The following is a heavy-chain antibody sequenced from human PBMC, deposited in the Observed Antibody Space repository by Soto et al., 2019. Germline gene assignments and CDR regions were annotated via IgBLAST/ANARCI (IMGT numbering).Heavy chain of an antibody. CDR2: IGTAGDT. V-gene: IGHV3-13*01. J-gene: IGHJ3*02. D-gene: IGHD3-16*01. CDR1: GFTFSSYD. Sequence: HPGGSLRLSCAASGFTFSSYDMHWVRQATGKGLEWVSAIGTAGDTYYPGSVKGRFTISRENAKNSLYLQMNSLRAGDTAVYYCARGHYDYIWGTDITAFDIWGQGTMVTVSS. CDR3: ARGHYDYIWGTDITAFDI.